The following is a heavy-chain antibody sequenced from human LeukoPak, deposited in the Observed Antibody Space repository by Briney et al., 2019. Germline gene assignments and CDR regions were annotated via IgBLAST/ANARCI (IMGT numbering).Heavy chain of an antibody. Sequence: ASVKVSCKASGYTFTSYGISWVRQAPGQGLEWMGWISHYSGNTIYVQKFQDRVTMTTDTSTSTALMELRNLRSDDTAVYYCTRSEKAYCGGVCDNYHMDVWGRGTTVTVSS. D-gene: IGHD2-21*02. J-gene: IGHJ6*03. CDR1: GYTFTSYG. CDR2: ISHYSGNT. V-gene: IGHV1-18*01. CDR3: TRSEKAYCGGVCDNYHMDV.